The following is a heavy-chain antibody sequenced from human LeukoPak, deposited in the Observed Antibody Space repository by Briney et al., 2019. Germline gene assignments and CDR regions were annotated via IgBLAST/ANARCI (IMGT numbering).Heavy chain of an antibody. CDR2: IIPIFGTA. CDR3: ARARSIAARPFDY. V-gene: IGHV1-69*06. D-gene: IGHD6-6*01. CDR1: GGTFSSYA. J-gene: IGHJ4*02. Sequence: SVKVSCKASGGTFSSYAISWVRQAPGQGLEWMGGIIPIFGTANYAQKFQGRVTITADKSTSTAYMELCSLRSEDTAVYYCARARSIAARPFDYWGQGTLVTVSS.